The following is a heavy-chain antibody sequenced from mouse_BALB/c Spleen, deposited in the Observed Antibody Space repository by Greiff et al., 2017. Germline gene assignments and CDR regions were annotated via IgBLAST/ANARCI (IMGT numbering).Heavy chain of an antibody. J-gene: IGHJ3*01. CDR3: ARRGAY. CDR1: GFAFSSYD. CDR2: ISSGGGST. Sequence: EVKLVESGGGLVKPGGSLKLSCAASGFAFSSYDMSWVRQTPGKRLEWVAYISSGGGSTYYPDTVKGRFTISRDNAKNTLYLQMSSLKSEDTAMYYCARRGAYWGQGTLVTVSA. V-gene: IGHV5-12-1*01.